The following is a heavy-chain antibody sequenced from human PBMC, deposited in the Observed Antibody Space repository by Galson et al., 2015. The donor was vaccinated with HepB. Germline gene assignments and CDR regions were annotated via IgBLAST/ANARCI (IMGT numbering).Heavy chain of an antibody. Sequence: SLRLSCAASGFTFSDYYMSWIRQAPGKGLEWVSYISSSGSTIYYADSVKGRFTISRDNAKNSLYLQMNSLRAEDTAVYYCARDRHSYGSESPFDYWGQGTLVTVSS. CDR3: ARDRHSYGSESPFDY. J-gene: IGHJ4*02. V-gene: IGHV3-11*01. CDR1: GFTFSDYY. D-gene: IGHD5-18*01. CDR2: ISSSGSTI.